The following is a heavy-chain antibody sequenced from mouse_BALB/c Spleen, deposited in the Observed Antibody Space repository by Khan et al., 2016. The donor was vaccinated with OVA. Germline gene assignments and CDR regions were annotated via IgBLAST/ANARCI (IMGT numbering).Heavy chain of an antibody. Sequence: QVQLKQSGPGLVAPSQNLSITCTVSGFSLTDYGVSWIRQPPGKGLEWLGVIWGGGTTYYNSALKSRLSISKDNSKSQVFLKMNSLQTDDTAMYDWAKGVWSYYFALDYWGQGTSVTVSS. J-gene: IGHJ4*01. D-gene: IGHD2-10*02. V-gene: IGHV2-6-5*01. CDR3: AKGVWSYYFALDY. CDR2: IWGGGTT. CDR1: GFSLTDYG.